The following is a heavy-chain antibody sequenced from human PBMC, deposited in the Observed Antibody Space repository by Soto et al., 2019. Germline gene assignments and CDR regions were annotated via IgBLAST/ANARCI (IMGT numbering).Heavy chain of an antibody. CDR2: INHSGST. CDR3: ARGLTRDYDILTGIYYFDY. J-gene: IGHJ4*02. CDR1: GGSFSGYY. V-gene: IGHV4-34*01. Sequence: SETLSLTCAVYGGSFSGYYWSWIRQPPGKGLEWIGEINHSGSTNYNPSLKSRVTISVDTSKNQFSLKLSSVTAADTAVYYCARGLTRDYDILTGIYYFDYWGQGTLVTVSS. D-gene: IGHD3-9*01.